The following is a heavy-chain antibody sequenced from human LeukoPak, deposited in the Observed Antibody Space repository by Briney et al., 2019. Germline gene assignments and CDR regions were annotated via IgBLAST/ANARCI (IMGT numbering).Heavy chain of an antibody. Sequence: GGSLRLSCAASGFTFSSYAMSWVRQAPGKGLEWVSAISGSGGSTYYADSVRGRFTISRDNSKNTLYLQMNSLRAEDTAVYYCAKELGYYDFWSGSDYWGQGTLVTVSS. J-gene: IGHJ4*02. D-gene: IGHD3-3*01. CDR1: GFTFSSYA. CDR3: AKELGYYDFWSGSDY. V-gene: IGHV3-23*01. CDR2: ISGSGGST.